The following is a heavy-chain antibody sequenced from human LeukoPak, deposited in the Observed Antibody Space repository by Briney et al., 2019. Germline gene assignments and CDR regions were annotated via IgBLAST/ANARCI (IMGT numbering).Heavy chain of an antibody. J-gene: IGHJ4*02. V-gene: IGHV3-21*01. CDR2: ISSSATFK. CDR3: ARVSSSGYLPDS. Sequence: GGSLRLTCAASGFTFSSYTMHWVRQAPGKGLEWVSSISSSATFKLYSASVTGRFTISRENSKNSLFLQISSLTVADTAVYYCARVSSSGYLPDSWGRGTLVTVSS. CDR1: GFTFSSYT. D-gene: IGHD3-22*01.